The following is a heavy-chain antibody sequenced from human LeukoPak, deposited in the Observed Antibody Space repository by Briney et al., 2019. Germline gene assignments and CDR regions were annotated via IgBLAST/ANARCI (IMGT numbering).Heavy chain of an antibody. V-gene: IGHV1-18*01. Sequence: ASVKVSCKASGYTFTSYGISWVRQAPGQGLEWMGWISAYNGNANYAQKLQGRVTMTTDTSTSTAYMELRSLRSDDTAVYYCARGGGYYGDYGLFDYWGQGTLVTVSS. CDR3: ARGGGYYGDYGLFDY. J-gene: IGHJ4*02. D-gene: IGHD4-17*01. CDR2: ISAYNGNA. CDR1: GYTFTSYG.